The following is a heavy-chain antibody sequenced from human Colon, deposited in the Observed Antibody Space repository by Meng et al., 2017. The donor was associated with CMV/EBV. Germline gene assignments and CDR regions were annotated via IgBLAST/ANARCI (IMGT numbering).Heavy chain of an antibody. CDR2: IHPNGGAP. CDR3: AKDGPQMIHFDY. V-gene: IGHV1-2*02. Sequence: ASVKVSCKASGYTFTDYYIHWVRQAPGQGLEWLAWIHPNGGAPNYAPKFQGRVTVTRDTSINTVYLELDSLISDDTAIYYCAKDGPQMIHFDYWGQGTPVTVPQ. J-gene: IGHJ4*02. D-gene: IGHD2-15*01. CDR1: GYTFTDYY.